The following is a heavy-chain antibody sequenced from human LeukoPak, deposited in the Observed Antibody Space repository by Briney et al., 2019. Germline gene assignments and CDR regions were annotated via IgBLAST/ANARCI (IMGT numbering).Heavy chain of an antibody. J-gene: IGHJ5*02. Sequence: GRSLRLSCAASGFTFNNYGMYWVRQAPGKGLEWVAVIWYDGSNKYYADSVKGRFTISRDNSKNTLYLQMSSLRAEDTAVYYCARDSGSSWYALSHHWFDPWGQGTLVTVSS. CDR2: IWYDGSNK. CDR3: ARDSGSSWYALSHHWFDP. V-gene: IGHV3-33*01. D-gene: IGHD6-13*01. CDR1: GFTFNNYG.